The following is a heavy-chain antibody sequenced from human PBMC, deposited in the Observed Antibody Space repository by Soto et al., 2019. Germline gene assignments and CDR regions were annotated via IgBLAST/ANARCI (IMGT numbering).Heavy chain of an antibody. D-gene: IGHD3-22*01. CDR1: GGSISSSSYY. J-gene: IGHJ4*02. Sequence: QLQLQESGPGLVKPSETLSLTCTVSGGSISSSSYYWGWIRQPPGKGLEWIGSIYYSGSTYYNPSLKSRVTISVDTSKNQFSLKLSSVTAADTAEYYCARQYYYDSSGYFWDYWGQGTLVTVSS. CDR3: ARQYYYDSSGYFWDY. CDR2: IYYSGST. V-gene: IGHV4-39*01.